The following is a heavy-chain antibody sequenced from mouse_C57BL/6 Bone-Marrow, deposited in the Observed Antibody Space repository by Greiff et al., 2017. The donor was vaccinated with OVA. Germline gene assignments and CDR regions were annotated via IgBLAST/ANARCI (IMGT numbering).Heavy chain of an antibody. D-gene: IGHD1-1*01. Sequence: QVQLQQSGAELVRPGTSVKVSCKASGYAFTNYLIEWVKQRPGQGLEWIGVINPGSGGTNYNEKFKGKATLTADKSSSTAYMQLSSLTSEDSAVYFCARVERYYYGSSGYFDVWGTGTTVTVSS. V-gene: IGHV1-54*01. CDR1: GYAFTNYL. J-gene: IGHJ1*03. CDR2: INPGSGGT. CDR3: ARVERYYYGSSGYFDV.